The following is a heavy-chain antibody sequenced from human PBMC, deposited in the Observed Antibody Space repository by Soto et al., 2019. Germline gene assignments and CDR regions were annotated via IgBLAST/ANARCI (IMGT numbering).Heavy chain of an antibody. CDR2: IYHSGST. D-gene: IGHD4-17*01. CDR1: GGSISSSNW. CDR3: ARVGYGDYAEAIDY. J-gene: IGHJ4*02. V-gene: IGHV4-4*02. Sequence: QVQLQESGPGLVKPSGTLSLTSAVSGGSISSSNWWRWVRQPPGKGLEWIGEIYHSGSTNYNPSLKTRVTISVDKSKIQFSRKRSSVTAAYTAVYYCARVGYGDYAEAIDYWGQGTLVTVSS.